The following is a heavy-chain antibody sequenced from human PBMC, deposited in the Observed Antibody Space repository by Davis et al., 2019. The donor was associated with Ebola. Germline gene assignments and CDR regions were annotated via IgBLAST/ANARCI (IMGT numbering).Heavy chain of an antibody. V-gene: IGHV4-59*01. Sequence: SETLSLTCTVSGGSISSYYWSWIRQPPGKGLAWIGYIYYSGSTNYNPSLKSRVTISVDTSKNQFALKLSSVTAADTAVYYCAWGYSNQWFDYWGQGTLVTVSS. D-gene: IGHD4-11*01. CDR1: GGSISSYY. J-gene: IGHJ4*02. CDR3: AWGYSNQWFDY. CDR2: IYYSGST.